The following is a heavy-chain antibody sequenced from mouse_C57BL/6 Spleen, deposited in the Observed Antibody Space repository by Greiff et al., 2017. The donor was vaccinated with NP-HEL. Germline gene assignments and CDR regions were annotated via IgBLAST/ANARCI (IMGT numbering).Heavy chain of an antibody. D-gene: IGHD2-5*01. J-gene: IGHJ1*03. CDR1: GFTFSSYA. CDR2: ISSGGDYI. Sequence: DVMLVESGEGLVKPGGSLKLSCAASGFTFSSYAMSWVRQTPEKRLEWVAYISSGGDYIYYADTVKGRFTISRDNARNTLYLQMSSLKSEDTAMYYCTRVPSYYSNYEGYFDVWGTGTTVTVSA. V-gene: IGHV5-9-1*02. CDR3: TRVPSYYSNYEGYFDV.